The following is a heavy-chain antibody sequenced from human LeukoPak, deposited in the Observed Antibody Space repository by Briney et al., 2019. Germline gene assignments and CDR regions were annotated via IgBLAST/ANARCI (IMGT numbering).Heavy chain of an antibody. J-gene: IGHJ4*02. CDR2: ISHSGST. D-gene: IGHD3-22*01. Sequence: PSETLSLTCAVSGGSISIYYWSWIRQPPGKGLEWIGYISHSGSTNYNPSLESRVSISVDTSKKQFSLKLNSATTADRAVYYCARLGGYYLSYWGQGSLVIVSS. CDR1: GGSISIYY. CDR3: ARLGGYYLSY. V-gene: IGHV4-59*01.